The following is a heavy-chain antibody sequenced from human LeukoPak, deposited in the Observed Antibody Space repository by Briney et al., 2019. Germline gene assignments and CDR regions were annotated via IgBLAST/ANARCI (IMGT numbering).Heavy chain of an antibody. D-gene: IGHD2-2*01. V-gene: IGHV3-21*01. J-gene: IGHJ4*02. Sequence: GGSLRLSCAASGFTFSSYTMNWVRQAPGKGLEWVSFMSSTSTYIYYADSVKGRFTISRDNAKNSLFLQMNSLRAEDTAVYYCARTSSYLASWGQGTLVTVSS. CDR1: GFTFSSYT. CDR3: ARTSSYLAS. CDR2: MSSTSTYI.